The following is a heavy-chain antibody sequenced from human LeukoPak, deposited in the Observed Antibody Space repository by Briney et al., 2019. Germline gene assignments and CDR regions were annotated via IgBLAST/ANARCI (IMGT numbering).Heavy chain of an antibody. J-gene: IGHJ6*02. Sequence: PGGSLRLSCAASGFTFSSYGMSWVRQAPGRGLEWVSSISGSGDRTHHADPVKGRFTISRDNSKNTLYLQMNSLRAEDTAVYYCANLQDSSSWYSSHYYYYGMDVWGQGTTVTVSS. V-gene: IGHV3-23*01. D-gene: IGHD6-13*01. CDR2: ISGSGDRT. CDR3: ANLQDSSSWYSSHYYYYGMDV. CDR1: GFTFSSYG.